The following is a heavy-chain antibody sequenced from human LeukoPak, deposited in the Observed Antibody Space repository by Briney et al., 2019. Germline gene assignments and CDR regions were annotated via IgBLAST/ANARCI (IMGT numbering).Heavy chain of an antibody. CDR1: GGSISSYY. Sequence: SETLSLTCTVSGGSISSYYWSWIRQPPGKGLEWIGYIYYSGSTNYNPSLKSRVTISVDTSKNQFSLKLSSVTAAGTAVYYCARLGIAAAAPFDYWGQGTLVTVSS. CDR2: IYYSGST. J-gene: IGHJ4*02. V-gene: IGHV4-59*08. D-gene: IGHD6-13*01. CDR3: ARLGIAAAAPFDY.